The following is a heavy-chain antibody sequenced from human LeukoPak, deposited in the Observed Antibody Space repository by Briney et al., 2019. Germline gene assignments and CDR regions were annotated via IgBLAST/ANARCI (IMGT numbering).Heavy chain of an antibody. D-gene: IGHD1-1*01. Sequence: SETLSLTCAVSGGSFSGYFWSWIRQPPGKGLEWIGEINHSGSTEYSPSLKRRVTISLDTSKTQLSLSVPCVSATDTAVYFCAWYKKGKPGDKFQGGGQGTLVTVSS. CDR2: INHSGST. CDR3: AWYKKGKPGDKFQG. J-gene: IGHJ1*01. CDR1: GGSFSGYF. V-gene: IGHV4-34*01.